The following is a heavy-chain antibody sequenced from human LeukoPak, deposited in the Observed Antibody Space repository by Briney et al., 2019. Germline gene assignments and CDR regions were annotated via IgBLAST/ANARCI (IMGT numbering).Heavy chain of an antibody. Sequence: GGPLRLSCAASGFTFSSYAMSWVRQAPGKGLEWVSAISGSGGSTYYADSVKGRFTISRDNSKNTLYLQMNSLRAKDTAVYYCAKSAIFGVVITDYWGQGTLVTVSS. CDR2: ISGSGGST. D-gene: IGHD3-3*01. J-gene: IGHJ4*02. V-gene: IGHV3-23*01. CDR3: AKSAIFGVVITDY. CDR1: GFTFSSYA.